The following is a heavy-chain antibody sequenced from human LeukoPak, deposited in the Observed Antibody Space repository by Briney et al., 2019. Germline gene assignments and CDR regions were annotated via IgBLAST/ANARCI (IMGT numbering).Heavy chain of an antibody. CDR3: ACLMVYGWYFDL. Sequence: SETLSLTCTVSGYSISSGYYWGWIRQPPGKGLEWIGSIYHSGSTYYNPSLKSRVIISVDTSKNQFSLKLSSVTAADTAVYYCACLMVYGWYFDLWGRGTLVTVSS. D-gene: IGHD2-8*01. V-gene: IGHV4-38-2*02. CDR2: IYHSGST. J-gene: IGHJ2*01. CDR1: GYSISSGYY.